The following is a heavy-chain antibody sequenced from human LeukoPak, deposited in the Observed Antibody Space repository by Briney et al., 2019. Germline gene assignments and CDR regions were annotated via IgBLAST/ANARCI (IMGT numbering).Heavy chain of an antibody. CDR2: ISAYNGNT. CDR1: GYTFTSYG. D-gene: IGHD2-15*01. CDR3: ARAASRGYCSGGSCYSYFDY. V-gene: IGHV1-18*01. J-gene: IGHJ4*02. Sequence: GASVKVSCKASGYTFTSYGISWVRQAPGQGLEWMGWISAYNGNTNFAQKLQGRVAMTTDTSTSTAYMELRSLRSDDTAVYYCARAASRGYCSGGSCYSYFDYWGQGTLVTVSS.